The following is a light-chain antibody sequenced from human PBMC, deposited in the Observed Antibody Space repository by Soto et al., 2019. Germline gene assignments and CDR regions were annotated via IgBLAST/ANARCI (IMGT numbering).Light chain of an antibody. CDR2: GAS. Sequence: EIVLTQSPATLSLSPGESATLSCRGTRSVSSYLAWYRQKPGQAPRLLIYGASIRATGIPARFTGSGSGTAFTLTISSLQSEDFAIYFCQQYNSWPTVGLGTKVDIK. J-gene: IGKJ2*01. V-gene: IGKV3-15*01. CDR1: RSVSSY. CDR3: QQYNSWPT.